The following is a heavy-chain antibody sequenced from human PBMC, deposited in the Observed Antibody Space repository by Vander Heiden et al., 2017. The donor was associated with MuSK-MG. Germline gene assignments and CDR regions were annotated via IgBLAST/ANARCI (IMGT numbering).Heavy chain of an antibody. CDR3: ARYSSSWYGIYYYYGMDV. Sequence: EVQLVQSGAEVKKPGESLKISCKGSGYSFTSYWIGWVRQMPGKGLEWMRIIYPGDSDTRYSPSFQGQVTISAENSISTADLQWSSLKASDTAMYYCARYSSSWYGIYYYYGMDVWCQGTTVTVS. V-gene: IGHV5-51*01. CDR1: GYSFTSYW. D-gene: IGHD6-13*01. J-gene: IGHJ6*02. CDR2: IYPGDSDT.